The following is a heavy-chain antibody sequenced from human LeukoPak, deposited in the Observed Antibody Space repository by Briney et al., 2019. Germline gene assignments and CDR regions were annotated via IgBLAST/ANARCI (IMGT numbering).Heavy chain of an antibody. J-gene: IGHJ4*02. Sequence: GGSLRLSCAVSGFIFDDYAMHWVRQAPGKGLEWVSGITWGRDNLAYAASVKGRFTISRDNRKNLLHLQMNSLRTEDTALYYCAKDSLGYSSSSLGYWGQGTLVTVSS. D-gene: IGHD6-6*01. CDR1: GFIFDDYA. CDR2: ITWGRDNL. CDR3: AKDSLGYSSSSLGY. V-gene: IGHV3-9*01.